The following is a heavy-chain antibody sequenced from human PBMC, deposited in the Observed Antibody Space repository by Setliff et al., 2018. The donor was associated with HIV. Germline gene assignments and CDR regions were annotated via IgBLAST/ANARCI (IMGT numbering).Heavy chain of an antibody. J-gene: IGHJ6*03. V-gene: IGHV4-4*09. CDR2: IYTSGST. D-gene: IGHD6-19*01. CDR1: GDSISSYF. CDR3: ARDRGSSGWWGDSNKNYMDV. Sequence: SETLSLTCTVSGDSISSYFWSWIRQSPGKGLEWIGYIYTSGSTNYNPSLKSRVTISVGKSKNQFSPKLSSVTAADTAVYYCARDRGSSGWWGDSNKNYMDVWGKGTTVTVSS.